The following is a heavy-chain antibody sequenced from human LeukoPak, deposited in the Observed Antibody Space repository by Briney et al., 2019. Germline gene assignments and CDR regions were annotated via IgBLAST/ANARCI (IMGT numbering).Heavy chain of an antibody. CDR1: GFTFSGYG. CDR2: IWYDGSNK. J-gene: IGHJ3*02. Sequence: GGSLRLSCAASGFTFSGYGMHWVRQAPGKGLEWVAVIWYDGSNKYYADSVKGRFTISRDNSKNTLYLQMNSLRAEDTAVYYCARAHRGLDAFDIWGQGTMVTVSS. V-gene: IGHV3-33*01. D-gene: IGHD3-10*01. CDR3: ARAHRGLDAFDI.